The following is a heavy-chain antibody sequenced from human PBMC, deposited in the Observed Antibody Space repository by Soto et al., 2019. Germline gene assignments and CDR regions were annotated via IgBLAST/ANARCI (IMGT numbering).Heavy chain of an antibody. CDR3: ARGQRYYFDY. J-gene: IGHJ4*02. Sequence: PSETLSLTCAVYGGSFSGYYWSWIRQPPGKGLEWIGEINHSGSTNYNPSLKSRVTISVDTSKNQFSLKLSSVTAADTAVYYCARGQRYYFDYWGQGTLVTVSS. V-gene: IGHV4-34*01. CDR2: INHSGST. CDR1: GGSFSGYY.